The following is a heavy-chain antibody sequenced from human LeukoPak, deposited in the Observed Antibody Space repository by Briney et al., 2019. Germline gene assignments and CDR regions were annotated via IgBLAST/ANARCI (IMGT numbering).Heavy chain of an antibody. D-gene: IGHD1-1*01. Sequence: GGSLRLSCAASGFTFDDYAMHWVRQVPGKGLEWVSGISWNSGRIGYADSVKGRFTISRDNAKTSLYLQMNSLRAEDTALYYCAKDWAAAVRGTDYWGQGTLVTVSS. CDR1: GFTFDDYA. J-gene: IGHJ4*02. CDR2: ISWNSGRI. V-gene: IGHV3-9*01. CDR3: AKDWAAAVRGTDY.